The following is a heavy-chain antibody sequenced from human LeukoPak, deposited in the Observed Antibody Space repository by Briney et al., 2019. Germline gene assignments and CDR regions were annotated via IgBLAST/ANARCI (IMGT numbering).Heavy chain of an antibody. Sequence: HPGGSLRLSCAASGFTCSDRYMDWVRQAPGKGLEWVGRARDKAHSYTTEYAASVKGRFTISRDDSKNSLYLQMNSLKTEDTAVYYCARVGSSWGYYAMDVWGRGTTVTVSS. CDR1: GFTCSDRY. V-gene: IGHV3-72*01. J-gene: IGHJ6*02. CDR2: ARDKAHSYTT. CDR3: ARVGSSWGYYAMDV. D-gene: IGHD6-13*01.